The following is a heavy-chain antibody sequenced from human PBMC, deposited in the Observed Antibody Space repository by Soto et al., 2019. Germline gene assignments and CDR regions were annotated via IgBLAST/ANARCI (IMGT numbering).Heavy chain of an antibody. CDR3: ARSTLELLRFDP. V-gene: IGHV1-69*12. CDR1: GGTFSSYA. J-gene: IGHJ5*02. CDR2: IIPIFGTA. Sequence: QVQLVQSGAEVKKPGSSVKVSCKASGGTFSSYAISWVRQAPGQGLEWMGGIIPIFGTANYAQKFQGRVXIXAXXSTSTAYMELSSLRSEDTAVYYCARSTLELLRFDPWGQGTLVTVSS. D-gene: IGHD1-7*01.